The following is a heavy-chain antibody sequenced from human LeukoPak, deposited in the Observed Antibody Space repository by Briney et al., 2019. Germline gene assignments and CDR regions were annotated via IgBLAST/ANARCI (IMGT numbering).Heavy chain of an antibody. CDR3: AKDRVNYYGSSGYYYYFDY. D-gene: IGHD3-22*01. J-gene: IGHJ4*02. CDR2: ISYDGSNE. CDR1: GXTFSSYG. Sequence: GGSLRLSCAASGXTFSSYGMHWVRQAPGKGLEWVGVISYDGSNEYYADSVKGQFTISRDNSKNTLYLQMNSLRAEDTAVYYCAKDRVNYYGSSGYYYYFDYWGQGTLVTVSS. V-gene: IGHV3-30*18.